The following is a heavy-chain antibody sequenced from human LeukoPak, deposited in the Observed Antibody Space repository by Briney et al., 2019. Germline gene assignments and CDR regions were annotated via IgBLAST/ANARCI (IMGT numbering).Heavy chain of an antibody. CDR3: ARDPGGWYDT. D-gene: IGHD3-16*01. CDR2: IHPNSEST. CDR1: GYTFTAYY. Sequence: ASLKVSCKASGYTFTAYYVQWVRQAPGQGLEWMGWIHPNSESTNYAVKFKGRVTLTTDASISTAYMELNDLRSDDPAVYYCARDPGGWYDTWGQGALVTVSS. J-gene: IGHJ5*02. V-gene: IGHV1-2*02.